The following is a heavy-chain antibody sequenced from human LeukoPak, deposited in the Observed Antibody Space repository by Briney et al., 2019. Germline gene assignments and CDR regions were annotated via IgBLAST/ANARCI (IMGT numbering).Heavy chain of an antibody. V-gene: IGHV1-69*04. CDR1: GGTFSSYA. CDR2: IIPILGIA. D-gene: IGHD3-10*01. J-gene: IGHJ4*02. CDR3: ARAPNYAGSGSFFSDY. Sequence: ASVKVSCKASGGTFSSYAISWVRQAPGQGLEWMGRIIPILGIANYAQKFQGRVTITADKSTSTAYMELSSLRSEDTAVYYCARAPNYAGSGSFFSDYWGQGTLVSVSS.